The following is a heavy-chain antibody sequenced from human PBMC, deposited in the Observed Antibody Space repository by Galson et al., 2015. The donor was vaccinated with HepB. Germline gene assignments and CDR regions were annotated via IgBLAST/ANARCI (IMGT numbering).Heavy chain of an antibody. Sequence: SLRLSCAASGFTVSTNYFSWVRQAPGMGLQWVSDIYSDGRTYYADSVKGRFTVSRDTSKNTLYLQMNNLRAEDTALYYCAREQALAYHYWGQGALVTVSS. CDR2: IYSDGRT. D-gene: IGHD3-16*01. CDR3: AREQALAYHY. CDR1: GFTVSTNY. V-gene: IGHV3-53*01. J-gene: IGHJ4*02.